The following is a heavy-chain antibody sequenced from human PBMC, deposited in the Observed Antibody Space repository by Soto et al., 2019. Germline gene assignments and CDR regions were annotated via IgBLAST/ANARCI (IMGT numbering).Heavy chain of an antibody. V-gene: IGHV5-51*01. CDR1: GYRFTSFW. D-gene: IGHD6-6*01. CDR3: ARHKYSSSSGVDY. CDR2: IYPGDSDT. J-gene: IGHJ4*02. Sequence: VEPLQICCKGSGYRFTSFWSGWVRQMPGKGLEWMGIIYPGDSDTRYSPSFQGQVTISADKSISTAYLQWSSLKASDTAMYYCARHKYSSSSGVDYWGQGTLVTVSS.